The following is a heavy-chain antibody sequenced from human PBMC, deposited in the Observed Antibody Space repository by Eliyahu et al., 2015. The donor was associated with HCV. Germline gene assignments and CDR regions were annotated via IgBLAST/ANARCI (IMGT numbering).Heavy chain of an antibody. D-gene: IGHD6-19*01. V-gene: IGHV4-59*01. J-gene: IGHJ5*02. CDR3: ASGGGGIAVTGTGGWFDP. CDR1: GGSIPTYY. Sequence: QVQLQESGPGLVKPSETLSLTCTVSGGSIPTYYWSWIRQPPGKGLEWIGYIHYSGSTNXNPSLKSRVTISIDTSKNQFSLNLTSVTAADTAMYYCASGGGGIAVTGTGGWFDPWGQGTLVTVSS. CDR2: IHYSGST.